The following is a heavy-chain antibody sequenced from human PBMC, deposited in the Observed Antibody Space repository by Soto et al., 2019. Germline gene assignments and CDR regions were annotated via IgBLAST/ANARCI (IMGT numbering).Heavy chain of an antibody. CDR3: ARRGGDILTGYYVDY. Sequence: QLQLQESGPGLVKPSETLSLTCTVSGGSISSSSYYWGWIRQPPGKGLEWIGSIYYSWSTYYNPSLKSRVTISVDTSKNQFSLKLSSVTAADTAVYYCARRGGDILTGYYVDYWGQGTLVTVSS. D-gene: IGHD3-9*01. J-gene: IGHJ4*02. V-gene: IGHV4-39*01. CDR2: IYYSWST. CDR1: GGSISSSSYY.